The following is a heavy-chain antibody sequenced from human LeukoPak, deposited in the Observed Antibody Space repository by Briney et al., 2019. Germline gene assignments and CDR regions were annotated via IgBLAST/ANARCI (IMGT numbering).Heavy chain of an antibody. CDR2: INPNSGGT. J-gene: IGHJ4*02. D-gene: IGHD6-19*01. V-gene: IGHV1-2*02. Sequence: ASVKVSFKASGYTFTGYYMHWVRQAGGQGLEGMGWINPNSGGTNYAQKFQGRVTMPRHTSINTAYMELSRLRYDHTAVYYCARDREGAIAVAGYYFDYWGQGTVVGVSS. CDR1: GYTFTGYY. CDR3: ARDREGAIAVAGYYFDY.